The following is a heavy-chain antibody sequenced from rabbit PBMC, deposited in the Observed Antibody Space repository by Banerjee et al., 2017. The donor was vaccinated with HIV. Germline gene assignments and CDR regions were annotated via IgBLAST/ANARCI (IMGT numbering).Heavy chain of an antibody. D-gene: IGHD4-1*01. V-gene: IGHV1S40*01. J-gene: IGHJ4*01. CDR1: GFSFSSGYD. Sequence: QQVAESGGGLVKPGASLTLTCKASGFSFSSGYDMCWVRQAPGKGLEWIACIYTGDGGVFYANWAKGRFTISKTSSTTVDLKMTSLTAADTATYFCARADASSGWGLNLWGQGTLVTVS. CDR2: IYTGDGGV. CDR3: ARADASSGWGLNL.